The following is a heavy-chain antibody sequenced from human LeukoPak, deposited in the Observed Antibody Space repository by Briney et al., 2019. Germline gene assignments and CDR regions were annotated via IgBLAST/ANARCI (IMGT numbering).Heavy chain of an antibody. V-gene: IGHV3-23*01. Sequence: GGSLRLSCAASGFTFSSCAMSWVRQAPGKGLEWVSAISGDGDSTFYADSVKGRFTISRDNSKNTLYLQMNSLRAEDTAVYYCAKAASIATTAWFDPWGQGTLVTVSS. D-gene: IGHD6-13*01. CDR1: GFTFSSCA. CDR2: ISGDGDST. CDR3: AKAASIATTAWFDP. J-gene: IGHJ5*02.